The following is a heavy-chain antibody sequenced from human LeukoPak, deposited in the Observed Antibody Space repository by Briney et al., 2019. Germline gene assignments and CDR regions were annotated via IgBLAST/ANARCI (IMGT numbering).Heavy chain of an antibody. V-gene: IGHV3-11*01. CDR1: GFIFSNYW. Sequence: GGSLRLSCAASGFIFSNYWMTWVRQTPGKGLEWVSYISGSGSTIFSADSVKGRFIISRDNAKNSLYLQLNSLRAEDTAVYYCARVVYCTGGVCQIFAFDTWGQGTMVTVSS. CDR2: ISGSGSTI. J-gene: IGHJ3*02. D-gene: IGHD2-8*02. CDR3: ARVVYCTGGVCQIFAFDT.